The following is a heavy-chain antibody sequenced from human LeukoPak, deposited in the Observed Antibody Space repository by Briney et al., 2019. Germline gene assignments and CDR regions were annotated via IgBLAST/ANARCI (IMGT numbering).Heavy chain of an antibody. CDR2: ISGSGGST. D-gene: IGHD5-12*01. CDR1: GFIFSSYG. J-gene: IGHJ4*02. V-gene: IGHV3-21*01. Sequence: PGGSLRLSCAASGFIFSSYGMHWVRQAPGKGLEWVSAISGSGGSTYYADSVKGRFTISRDNAKNSLFLQMNSLRAEDTAVYYCARDSGYDRFDYWGQGTLVTVSS. CDR3: ARDSGYDRFDY.